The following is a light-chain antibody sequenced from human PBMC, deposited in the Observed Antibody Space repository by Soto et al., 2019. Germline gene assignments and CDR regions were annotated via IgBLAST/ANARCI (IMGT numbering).Light chain of an antibody. CDR2: VNN. Sequence: QSVLTQPPSVSGAPGQRVTISCTGSSSNIGAGYDVHWYQQLPGTAPKLLIYVNNNRPSGVPDRFSGSKSGTSASLAITGLQAEDEADYYCQSYDSSLRVFGTGTQLTVL. V-gene: IGLV1-40*01. J-gene: IGLJ1*01. CDR1: SSNIGAGYD. CDR3: QSYDSSLRV.